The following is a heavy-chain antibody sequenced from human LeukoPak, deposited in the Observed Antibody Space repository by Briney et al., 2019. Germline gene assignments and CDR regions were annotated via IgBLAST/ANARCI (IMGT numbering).Heavy chain of an antibody. Sequence: ASVKVSCKASGYTFTSYYMHWVRQAPGQGLEWMGIINPSGGSTSYAQKFQGRVTMTRDMSTSTVYMELSSLRSEDTAVYYCARDWYYYDSSGYHPRYYFDYWGQGTLVTVSS. CDR1: GYTFTSYY. J-gene: IGHJ4*02. CDR2: INPSGGST. V-gene: IGHV1-46*01. CDR3: ARDWYYYDSSGYHPRYYFDY. D-gene: IGHD3-22*01.